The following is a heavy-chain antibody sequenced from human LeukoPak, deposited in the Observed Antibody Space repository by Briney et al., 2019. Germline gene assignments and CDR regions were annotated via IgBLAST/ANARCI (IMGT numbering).Heavy chain of an antibody. J-gene: IGHJ4*02. D-gene: IGHD3-16*01. Sequence: ASVKVSCKASGFTFTSSAMQWVRQARGQRLERIGWIVVGSGNTNYAQKFQERVTITRDMSTSTAYMELSSLRSEDTAVYYCAAVGAYYRGSRGFDYWGQGTLVTVSS. CDR3: AAVGAYYRGSRGFDY. V-gene: IGHV1-58*02. CDR1: GFTFTSSA. CDR2: IVVGSGNT.